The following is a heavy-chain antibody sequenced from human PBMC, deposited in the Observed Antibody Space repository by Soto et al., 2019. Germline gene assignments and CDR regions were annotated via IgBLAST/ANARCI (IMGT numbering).Heavy chain of an antibody. V-gene: IGHV3-30-3*01. CDR2: ISYDGSNK. CDR3: ARDGGAAYCGGDCYSDLFYFDY. Sequence: GGSLRLSCAASGFTFSSYAMHWVRQAPGKGLEWVAVISYDGSNKYYADSVKGRFTISRDNSKNTLYLQMNSLRAEDTAVYYCARDGGAAYCGGDCYSDLFYFDYWGHGTLVTVSS. CDR1: GFTFSSYA. J-gene: IGHJ4*01. D-gene: IGHD2-21*02.